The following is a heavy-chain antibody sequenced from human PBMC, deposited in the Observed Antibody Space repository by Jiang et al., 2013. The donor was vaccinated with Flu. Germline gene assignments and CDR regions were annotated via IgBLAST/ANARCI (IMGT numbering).Heavy chain of an antibody. CDR2: ISSSSSYI. J-gene: IGHJ4*02. CDR3: AKDLNLVVDY. Sequence: VQLLESGGGLVKPGGSLRLSCAASGFTFSSYSMNWVRQAPGKGLEWVSSISSSSSYIYYADSVKGRFTISRDNAKNSLYLQMNSLRAEDTAVYYCAKDLNLVVDYWGQGTLVTVSS. D-gene: IGHD2-15*01. V-gene: IGHV3-21*01. CDR1: GFTFSSYS.